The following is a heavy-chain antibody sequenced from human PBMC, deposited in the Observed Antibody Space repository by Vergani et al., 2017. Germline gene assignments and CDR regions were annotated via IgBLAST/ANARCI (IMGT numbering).Heavy chain of an antibody. CDR3: ARTRRQLLYLAANTLINDAFDI. Sequence: QVQLVQSGAEVKKPGSSVKVSCKASGGTFSSYAISWVRQAPGQGLEWMGRIIPIFGTANYAQKFRGRVTITADKSTSTAYMELSSLRSEDTAVYYCARTRRQLLYLAANTLINDAFDIWGQGTMVTVSS. D-gene: IGHD2-2*02. CDR1: GGTFSSYA. V-gene: IGHV1-69*14. CDR2: IIPIFGTA. J-gene: IGHJ3*02.